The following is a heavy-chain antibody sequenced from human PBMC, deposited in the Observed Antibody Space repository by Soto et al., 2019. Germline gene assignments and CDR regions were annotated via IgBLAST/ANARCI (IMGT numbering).Heavy chain of an antibody. V-gene: IGHV4-30-4*01. CDR1: VGSITGFDHY. J-gene: IGHJ5*02. D-gene: IGHD2-21*02. CDR3: AREIVTAGGNNYFDP. Sequence: SETLSLTCTVSVGSITGFDHYWSWIRHPPGRGLEWIGYLHFSGNSYYNPSLNSRAAISLETSNNQFSLRLTSVTAADTAVYFCAREIVTAGGNNYFDPWGPGTLVTVSS. CDR2: LHFSGNS.